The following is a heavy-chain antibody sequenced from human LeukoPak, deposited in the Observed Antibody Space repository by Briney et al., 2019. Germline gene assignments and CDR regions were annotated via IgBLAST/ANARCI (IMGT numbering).Heavy chain of an antibody. CDR1: GFTFSSYE. Sequence: PGGSLRLSCAASGFTFSSYEINWVRQAPGKGLEWISYISSSGSTISYADSVKGRFTISRDNAKNSLYLQMNSLRAEDTAVYYCARDVRREGYYYYYHAMDVWGHGTTVTVSS. D-gene: IGHD3-10*02. J-gene: IGHJ6*02. V-gene: IGHV3-48*03. CDR3: ARDVRREGYYYYYHAMDV. CDR2: ISSSGSTI.